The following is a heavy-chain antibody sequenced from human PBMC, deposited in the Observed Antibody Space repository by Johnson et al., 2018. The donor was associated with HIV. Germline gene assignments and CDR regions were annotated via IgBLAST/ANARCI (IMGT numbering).Heavy chain of an antibody. Sequence: VQLVESGGGLVQPGGSLILSCAASGFTFSSYWMHWVRQAPGKGLVWVSVIYSGGSTYYADSVKGRFTISRDNSRNTLYLQMNSLRAEDTAVYYCAKGSGSSWYIGAFDIWGQGTMVTVSS. CDR1: GFTFSSYW. V-gene: IGHV3-66*01. D-gene: IGHD6-13*01. J-gene: IGHJ3*02. CDR3: AKGSGSSWYIGAFDI. CDR2: IYSGGST.